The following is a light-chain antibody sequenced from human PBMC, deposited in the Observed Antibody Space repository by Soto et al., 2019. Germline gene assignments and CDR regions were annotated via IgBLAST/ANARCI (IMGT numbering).Light chain of an antibody. CDR3: QQLNGYQLA. CDR1: QGISTY. V-gene: IGKV1-9*01. J-gene: IGKJ4*01. CDR2: SAS. Sequence: DIQLTQSPSFLSASAGDRVTITCRASQGISTYVAWYQQKPGKAPKLLIYSASTLQSGVPSRFSGSGSGTEFTLTINSLQPEDFATYYCQQLNGYQLAFGGGTKVVIK.